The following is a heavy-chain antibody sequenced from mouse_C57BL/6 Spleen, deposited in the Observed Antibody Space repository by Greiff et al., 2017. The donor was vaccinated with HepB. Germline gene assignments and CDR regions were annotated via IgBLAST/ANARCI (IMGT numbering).Heavy chain of an antibody. V-gene: IGHV1-64*01. Sequence: VQLQQPGAELVKPGASVKLSCKASGYTFTSYWMHWVKQRPGQGLEWIGMIHPNSGSTNYNEKFKSKATLTVDKSSSTAYMQLSSLTSEDSAVYYGARFGGTTVVVPFDYWGKGTTLTVSS. CDR1: GYTFTSYW. J-gene: IGHJ2*01. D-gene: IGHD1-1*01. CDR3: ARFGGTTVVVPFDY. CDR2: IHPNSGST.